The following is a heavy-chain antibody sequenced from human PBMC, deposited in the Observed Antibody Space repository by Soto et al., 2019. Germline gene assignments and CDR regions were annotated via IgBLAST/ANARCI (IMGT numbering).Heavy chain of an antibody. V-gene: IGHV4-34*01. CDR2: INHSGST. CDR1: GGSFSGYY. J-gene: IGHJ6*03. D-gene: IGHD1-1*01. Sequence: QVQLQQWGAGLLKPSETLSLTCAVYGGSFSGYYWSWIRQPPGKGLEWIGEINHSGSTNYNPSLKSRVTLSVDTSKNQFSLKLSSVTAADTAVYYCARTYRYYYMDVWGKGTTVTVSS. CDR3: ARTYRYYYMDV.